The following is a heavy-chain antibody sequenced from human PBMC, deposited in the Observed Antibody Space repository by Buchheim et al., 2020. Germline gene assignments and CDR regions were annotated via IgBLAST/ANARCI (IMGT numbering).Heavy chain of an antibody. J-gene: IGHJ6*02. D-gene: IGHD3-3*01. Sequence: EVPLVESGGGLVQPGGSLRLSCAASGFTFSSYEMNWVRQAPGKGLEWVSYISSSGSTIYYADSVKGRFTISRDNAKNSLYLQMNSLRAEDTAVYYCARESPLRFLEWLPTGDYYYGMDVWGQGTT. CDR1: GFTFSSYE. CDR3: ARESPLRFLEWLPTGDYYYGMDV. CDR2: ISSSGSTI. V-gene: IGHV3-48*03.